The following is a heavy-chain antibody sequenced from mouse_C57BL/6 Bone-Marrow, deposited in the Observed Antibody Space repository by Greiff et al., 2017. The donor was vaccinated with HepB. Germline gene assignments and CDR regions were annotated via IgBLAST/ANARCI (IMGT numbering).Heavy chain of an antibody. J-gene: IGHJ3*01. CDR2: ISDGLSYT. D-gene: IGHD2-12*01. Sequence: EVQRVESGGGLVKPGGSLKLSCAASGFTFSSYAMSWVRQTPEKRLEWVATISDGLSYTDYPDNVKGRFTISRDNAKNNLYLQMSHLNSEDTAMYYCARDLIVTTGTWFAYWGQGTLVTVSA. CDR1: GFTFSSYA. CDR3: ARDLIVTTGTWFAY. V-gene: IGHV5-4*01.